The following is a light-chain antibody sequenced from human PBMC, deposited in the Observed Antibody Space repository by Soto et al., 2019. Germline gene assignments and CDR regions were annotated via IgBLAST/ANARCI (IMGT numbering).Light chain of an antibody. Sequence: QSALTQPASVSGSPGQSITISCTRTSSDIGRYDYVSWYQQHPGKAPNLIIYEVTDRPSGVSNRFSGAKSANTASLTIPGLQAEDEADYYCSSFTSTSTRLYGSGTKGTVL. V-gene: IGLV2-14*01. CDR2: EVT. J-gene: IGLJ1*01. CDR1: SSDIGRYDY. CDR3: SSFTSTSTRL.